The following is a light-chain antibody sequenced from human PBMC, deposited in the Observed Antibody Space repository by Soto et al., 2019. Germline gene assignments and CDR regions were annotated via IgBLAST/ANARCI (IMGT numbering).Light chain of an antibody. J-gene: IGLJ1*01. V-gene: IGLV2-8*01. CDR3: SSDAGNYNYV. Sequence: QSALTHPPSASGAPGQSATIPCTATSSDVGGYDHVSWYQQHPGKAPKLIIYEVTKRPAGVPDRFSGSKSGNTASLTVSGLHAEDEADYFCSSDAGNYNYVFGTGTKLTVL. CDR1: SSDVGGYDH. CDR2: EVT.